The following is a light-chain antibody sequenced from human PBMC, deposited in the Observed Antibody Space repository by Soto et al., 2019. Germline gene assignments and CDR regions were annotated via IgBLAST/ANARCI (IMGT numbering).Light chain of an antibody. J-gene: IGKJ4*01. CDR2: GAS. CDR3: QQYDQWPIT. CDR1: QSVSNN. Sequence: EIVLTQSPGTLSLSPGERATLSCRASQSVSNNYLAWYQHKPGQAPRLLISGASTGATSIPARFSGSGSGTEFTLTINSLQAEDYAVYYCQQYDQWPITFGGGTKVDI. V-gene: IGKV3-15*01.